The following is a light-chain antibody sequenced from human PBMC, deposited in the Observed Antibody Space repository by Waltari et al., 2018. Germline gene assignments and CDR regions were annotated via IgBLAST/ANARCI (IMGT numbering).Light chain of an antibody. CDR2: GAS. J-gene: IGKJ1*01. CDR3: QHYVRLPAT. V-gene: IGKV3-20*01. CDR1: QSVSST. Sequence: EVVLTQSPGTLSLSPGERATLSCRASQSVSSTLAWYQQKPGQAPRPRIFGASTRATGIPERFSGSGYGTDFSLTISRLEPEDFAVYYCQHYVRLPATFGQGTKVEIK.